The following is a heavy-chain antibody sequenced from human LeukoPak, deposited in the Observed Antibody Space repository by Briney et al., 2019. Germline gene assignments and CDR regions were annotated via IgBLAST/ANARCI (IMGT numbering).Heavy chain of an antibody. CDR1: GFTFSSYA. D-gene: IGHD1-20*01. Sequence: GGSLRLSCAASGFTFSSYAMSRVRRAPGKGLEWVSAISGSAGSTYYADSVKGRFTISRDNSKNTLYLQMNSLRAEDTAVYYCAKDLKITGTTQYFDYWGQGTLVTVSS. CDR2: ISGSAGST. CDR3: AKDLKITGTTQYFDY. V-gene: IGHV3-23*01. J-gene: IGHJ4*02.